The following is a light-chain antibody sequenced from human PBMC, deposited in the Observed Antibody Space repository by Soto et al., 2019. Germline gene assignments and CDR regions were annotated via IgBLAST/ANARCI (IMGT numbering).Light chain of an antibody. V-gene: IGKV3-11*01. CDR1: QTIGNY. CDR3: QQRGNWPPIT. J-gene: IGKJ5*01. CDR2: DTS. Sequence: EIVLTQSPATLSLSPGDRATLSCRASQTIGNYLAWHQQKPGRPPRLLIYDTSNRATGIPARFSGSGSGTDFTLTISSLEPEDFAVSYCQQRGNWPPITFGQGTRLEIK.